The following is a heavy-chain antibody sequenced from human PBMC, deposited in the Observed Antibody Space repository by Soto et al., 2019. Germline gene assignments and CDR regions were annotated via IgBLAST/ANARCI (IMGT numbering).Heavy chain of an antibody. Sequence: PGESLKISCQGSGYHFPTYYIAWVRQMPGKGLEWIGIMYPGNSDIRYSPSFQGQVTISADISVNTAYLQWGSLKASDTATYYCARPQYCTGNSCYLLDSWGQGTQVTVSS. D-gene: IGHD2-15*01. J-gene: IGHJ4*02. CDR1: GYHFPTYY. CDR2: MYPGNSDI. CDR3: ARPQYCTGNSCYLLDS. V-gene: IGHV5-51*01.